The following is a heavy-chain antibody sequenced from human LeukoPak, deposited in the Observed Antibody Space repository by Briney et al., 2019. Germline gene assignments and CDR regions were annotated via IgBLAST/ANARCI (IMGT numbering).Heavy chain of an antibody. J-gene: IGHJ4*02. Sequence: GGSLRLSCAASGFTFSSYGMHWVRQAPGKGLEWVAFIRYDGSNKYYADSVKGRFTISRDNSKNTLYLQMNSLRAEDTAVYYCAKNDDLTGYHEPDYWGQGTLVTVSS. CDR3: AKNDDLTGYHEPDY. D-gene: IGHD3-9*01. CDR1: GFTFSSYG. V-gene: IGHV3-30*02. CDR2: IRYDGSNK.